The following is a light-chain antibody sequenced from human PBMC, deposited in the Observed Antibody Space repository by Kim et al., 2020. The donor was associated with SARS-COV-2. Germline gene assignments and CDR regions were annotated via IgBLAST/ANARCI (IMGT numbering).Light chain of an antibody. Sequence: SPGEIATLSCRARQSVSSNLAWYQQKPGQAPRLLIYGASTRATGIPARFSGSGSGTDCTLTINSLQSEDFAVYYCQQYNNWPPLTFGGGTKVDIK. CDR1: QSVSSN. V-gene: IGKV3-15*01. CDR3: QQYNNWPPLT. J-gene: IGKJ4*01. CDR2: GAS.